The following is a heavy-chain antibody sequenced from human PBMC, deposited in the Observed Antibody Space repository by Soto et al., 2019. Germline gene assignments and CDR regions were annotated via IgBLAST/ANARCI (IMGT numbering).Heavy chain of an antibody. J-gene: IGHJ4*02. Sequence: EVQLVESGGGLVKPGGSLRLSCAASGFTFSSYSMNWVRQAPGKGLEWVSSISSSSSYIYYADSVKGRFTISRDNAKNSLYLQMNSLRAEDTAVYYCAREEYYYDSSGHGYYFDYWGQGTLVTVSS. D-gene: IGHD3-22*01. V-gene: IGHV3-21*01. CDR3: AREEYYYDSSGHGYYFDY. CDR2: ISSSSSYI. CDR1: GFTFSSYS.